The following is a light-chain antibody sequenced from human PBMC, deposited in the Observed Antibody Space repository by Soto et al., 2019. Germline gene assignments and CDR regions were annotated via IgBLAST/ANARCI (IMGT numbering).Light chain of an antibody. Sequence: DIQMTQSPSSLSASVGDRVTITCRASQSISSYLNWYQQKPGKAPKLLIYAASSLQSGVPSRFSGSGSGTDFTLTISSLQPEDFAVYYCQQRSRWPPWSFGQGTKVEIK. CDR1: QSISSY. CDR3: QQRSRWPPWS. CDR2: AAS. J-gene: IGKJ1*01. V-gene: IGKV1-39*01.